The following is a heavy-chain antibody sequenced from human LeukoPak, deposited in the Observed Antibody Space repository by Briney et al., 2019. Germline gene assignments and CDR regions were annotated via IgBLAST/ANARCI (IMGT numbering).Heavy chain of an antibody. V-gene: IGHV1-2*02. CDR1: GYTFTVFY. D-gene: IGHD2-2*01. CDR3: VREDFVVIPAAMRGDY. Sequence: ASVKVSCKASGYTFTVFYIHWARQAPGQGLEWMGWINPDRGGTNYAQKFQGRVTLTRDTSINTAYMELSGLTSDDTAVYYCVREDFVVIPAAMRGDYWGQGTLVIVSS. J-gene: IGHJ4*02. CDR2: INPDRGGT.